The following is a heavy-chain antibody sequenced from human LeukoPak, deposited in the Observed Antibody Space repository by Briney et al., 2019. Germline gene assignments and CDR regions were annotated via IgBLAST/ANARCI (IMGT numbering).Heavy chain of an antibody. D-gene: IGHD2-15*01. Sequence: ASVKVSCKASGYTFTGYYIHWVRQAPGQGLEWMGWINPNINGTNYAQKFQGRVTMTGDESTSTAYMELSSLRSEDTAVYYCARVSCSGGSCYLDYWGQGTLVTVSS. V-gene: IGHV1-2*02. CDR2: INPNINGT. CDR3: ARVSCSGGSCYLDY. CDR1: GYTFTGYY. J-gene: IGHJ4*02.